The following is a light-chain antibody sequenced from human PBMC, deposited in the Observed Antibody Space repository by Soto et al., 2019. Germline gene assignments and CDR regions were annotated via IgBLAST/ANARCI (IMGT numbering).Light chain of an antibody. CDR3: QQYGSSQIT. J-gene: IGKJ5*01. V-gene: IGKV3-20*01. CDR1: QSVSSSY. CDR2: GAS. Sequence: EIVLTQSPVTLSFSPGEIATLSWSASQSVSSSYLAWYQQKPGQAPRLLIYGASSRATGIPDRFSGSGSGTDFTLTISRLEPEDFAVYYCQQYGSSQITFGQGTRLEIK.